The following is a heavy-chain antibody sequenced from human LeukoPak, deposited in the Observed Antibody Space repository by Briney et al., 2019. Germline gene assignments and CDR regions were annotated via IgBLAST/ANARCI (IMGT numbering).Heavy chain of an antibody. V-gene: IGHV4-34*01. CDR3: ARNIAAADTGIHYYYYYMDV. CDR2: INQSGST. J-gene: IGHJ6*03. CDR1: GGSFSGYY. D-gene: IGHD6-13*01. Sequence: SETLSLTCAVYGGSFSGYYWSWIRQPPGKGLEWIGEINQSGSTNYNPSLKSRVTISVDTSKNQFSLKLSSVTAADTAVYYCARNIAAADTGIHYYYYYMDVWGKGTTVTVSS.